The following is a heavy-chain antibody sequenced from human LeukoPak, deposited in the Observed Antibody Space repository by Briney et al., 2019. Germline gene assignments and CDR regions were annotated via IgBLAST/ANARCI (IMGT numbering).Heavy chain of an antibody. J-gene: IGHJ3*02. Sequence: GGSLRLSCAASGFTVSSNYMSWVRQAPGKGLEWVSGISVIGGNTYYADSVKGRFTISRDNSKNTLYLQINSLRAEDTAVYFCAKNTYYYDSSGQFDAFDIWGQGTMVTVSS. V-gene: IGHV3-23*01. CDR3: AKNTYYYDSSGQFDAFDI. CDR1: GFTVSSNY. D-gene: IGHD3-22*01. CDR2: ISVIGGNT.